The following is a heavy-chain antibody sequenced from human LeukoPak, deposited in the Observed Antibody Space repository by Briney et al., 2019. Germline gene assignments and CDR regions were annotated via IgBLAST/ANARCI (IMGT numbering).Heavy chain of an antibody. V-gene: IGHV3-66*01. D-gene: IGHD4-23*01. Sequence: GGSLRLSCAASGFSVSNNYMSWVRQTPGKGLEWVSVIYGADNTYYADSVRGRFTVSRDNSKNTVYLQMNSLRAEDTAVYYCARDGGNLRSKVGMDVWGQGTTVTVSS. J-gene: IGHJ6*02. CDR3: ARDGGNLRSKVGMDV. CDR2: IYGADNT. CDR1: GFSVSNNY.